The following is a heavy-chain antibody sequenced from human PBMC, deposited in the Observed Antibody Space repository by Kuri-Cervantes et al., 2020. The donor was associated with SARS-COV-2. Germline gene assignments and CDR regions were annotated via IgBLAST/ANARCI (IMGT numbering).Heavy chain of an antibody. J-gene: IGHJ2*01. Sequence: GESLKISCAASGFTFSSYWMSWVRQAPGKGLEWVANIKQDGSEKYYVDSVKGRFTTSRDNAKNSLYLQMNSLRAEDTALYHCASGALWVAAAGRSWYFDLWGRGTLVTVSS. CDR3: ASGALWVAAAGRSWYFDL. D-gene: IGHD6-13*01. V-gene: IGHV3-7*03. CDR1: GFTFSSYW. CDR2: IKQDGSEK.